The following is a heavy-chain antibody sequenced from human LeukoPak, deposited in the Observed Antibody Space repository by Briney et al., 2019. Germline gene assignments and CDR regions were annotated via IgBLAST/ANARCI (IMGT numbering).Heavy chain of an antibody. D-gene: IGHD2-2*01. CDR3: AREGSRTAAAFDI. J-gene: IGHJ3*02. CDR1: GFAFSNYA. V-gene: IGHV3-74*01. Sequence: GGSLRLSCEASGFAFSNYAMSWVRQAPGKGLVWVSRINSDGSSTSYADSVKGRFTISRDNAKNTLYLQMNSLRAEDTAVYYCAREGSRTAAAFDIWGQGTMVTVSS. CDR2: INSDGSST.